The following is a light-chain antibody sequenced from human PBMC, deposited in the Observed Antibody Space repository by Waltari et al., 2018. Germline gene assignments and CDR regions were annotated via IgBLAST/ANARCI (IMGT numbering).Light chain of an antibody. CDR2: AAS. CDR1: QSISSY. V-gene: IGKV1-39*01. Sequence: DIQMTQSPSSLSAAVGDRVTITCRASQSISSYLNWYQQKPGKAPKLLIYAASSLQSGVPSRFSGSGSATDFTLTISILQPEDFATYYCQQCYSTPPFTFGQGTRLEI. J-gene: IGKJ5*01. CDR3: QQCYSTPPFT.